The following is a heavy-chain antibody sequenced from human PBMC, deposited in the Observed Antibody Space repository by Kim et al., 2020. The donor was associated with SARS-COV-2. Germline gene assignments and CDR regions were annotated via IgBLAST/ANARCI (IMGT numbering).Heavy chain of an antibody. J-gene: IGHJ2*01. CDR3: ARGRWVPAALRYPGSWY. Sequence: SETLSLTCAVYGGSFSGYYWSWIRQPPGKGLEWIGEINHSGSTNYNPSLKSRVTISVDTSKNQFSLKLSSVTAADTAVYYCARGRWVPAALRYPGSWY. D-gene: IGHD2-2*01. CDR1: GGSFSGYY. CDR2: INHSGST. V-gene: IGHV4-34*01.